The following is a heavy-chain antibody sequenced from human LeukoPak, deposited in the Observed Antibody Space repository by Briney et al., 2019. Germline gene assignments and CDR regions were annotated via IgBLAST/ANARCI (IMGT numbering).Heavy chain of an antibody. D-gene: IGHD2-15*01. Sequence: PGGSLRLSCVGSGLTFRDAWMSWVRQAPGKGLEWVGRIKSKSDGGTIDYAAPVKGRVTISRDDSRNTLYLQMNSLKTEDTAVYYCTTRRQDGWWGQGTLVTVS. CDR3: TTRRQDGW. V-gene: IGHV3-15*01. J-gene: IGHJ4*02. CDR1: GLTFRDAW. CDR2: IKSKSDGGTI.